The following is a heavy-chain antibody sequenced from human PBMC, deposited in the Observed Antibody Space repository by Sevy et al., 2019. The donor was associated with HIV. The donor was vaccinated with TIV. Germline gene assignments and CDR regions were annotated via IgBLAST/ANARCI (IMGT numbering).Heavy chain of an antibody. CDR3: VRAPGPGSFLFDY. CDR1: GFSFSDYS. V-gene: IGHV3-48*01. Sequence: GGSLRLSCAASGFSFSDYSLSWVRQTPEKGLEWLSLISGSSSTIHYADSVKGRFTISRDNGKNSLCLQMNSLRVEDTAMYYCVRAPGPGSFLFDYWGQGTSVTVSS. CDR2: ISGSSSTI. J-gene: IGHJ4*02.